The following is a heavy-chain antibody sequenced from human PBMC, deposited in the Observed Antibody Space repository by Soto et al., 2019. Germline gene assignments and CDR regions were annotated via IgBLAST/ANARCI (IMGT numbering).Heavy chain of an antibody. J-gene: IGHJ6*02. CDR3: VKDGSSGWPYFDDMDV. CDR2: ILYDGSKK. CDR1: GFTFSSYG. D-gene: IGHD6-19*01. Sequence: LRLSCAASGFTFSSYGMHWVRQAPGKGLEWVAVILYDGSKKYYADSVKGRFTISRDNSKNTLYLQMSSLRAEDTALYFCVKDGSSGWPYFDDMDVWGQGTTVTVSS. V-gene: IGHV3-30*18.